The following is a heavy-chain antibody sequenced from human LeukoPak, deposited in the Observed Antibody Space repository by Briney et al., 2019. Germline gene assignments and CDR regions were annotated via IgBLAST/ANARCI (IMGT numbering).Heavy chain of an antibody. V-gene: IGHV3-53*01. CDR3: ARGYCSGGGCYQAYYFDY. J-gene: IGHJ4*02. CDR2: VYSGGSS. D-gene: IGHD2-15*01. CDR1: GFTVSSNY. Sequence: PGVSLRLSCVVSGFTVSSNYMSWVRQAPGKGLECVSIVYSGGSSYYADSVKGRFTISRGKSKNTLYLQMNSLRAEDTAVYYCARGYCSGGGCYQAYYFDYWGQGTLVTVSS.